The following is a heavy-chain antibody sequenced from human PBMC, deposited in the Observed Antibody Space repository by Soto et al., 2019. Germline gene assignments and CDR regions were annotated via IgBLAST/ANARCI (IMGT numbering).Heavy chain of an antibody. CDR1: GYTFSNFC. CDR2: IYPGDHET. J-gene: IGHJ4*02. V-gene: IGHV5-51*01. D-gene: IGHD6-13*01. Sequence: HGESLTTSCQFSGYTFSNFCIVWVLQLPGKGLEWMGIIYPGDHETRYSPSFHGKVTISADKSINTAYLQWNSLEASDTAFYFCARSPRSSPYFDYWGQGAMVTVSS. CDR3: ARSPRSSPYFDY.